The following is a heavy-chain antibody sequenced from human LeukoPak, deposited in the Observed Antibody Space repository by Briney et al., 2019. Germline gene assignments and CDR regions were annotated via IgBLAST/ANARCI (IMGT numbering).Heavy chain of an antibody. Sequence: PSETLSLTCTVSGGSISSGDYYLSWIRQPPGKGLEWIGYIYYSGSTYYNPSLKSRVTISVDTCKNQFSLKLSSVTAADTAVYYCARTRRDGYNPVDYWGQGTLVTVSS. D-gene: IGHD5-24*01. CDR2: IYYSGST. J-gene: IGHJ4*02. CDR3: ARTRRDGYNPVDY. V-gene: IGHV4-30-4*08. CDR1: GGSISSGDYY.